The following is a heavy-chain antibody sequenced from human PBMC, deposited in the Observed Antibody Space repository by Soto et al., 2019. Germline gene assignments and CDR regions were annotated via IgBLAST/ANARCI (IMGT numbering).Heavy chain of an antibody. CDR3: ARDTRIAYYYYGMDV. V-gene: IGHV4-59*01. J-gene: IGHJ6*02. CDR1: GGSISSYY. D-gene: IGHD2-21*01. Sequence: SETLSLTCTVSGGSISSYYWSWIRQPPGKGLEWIGYIYYSGSTNYNPSLKSRVTISVDTSKNQFSLKLSSVTAADTAVYYCARDTRIAYYYYGMDVWGQGTTVTVSS. CDR2: IYYSGST.